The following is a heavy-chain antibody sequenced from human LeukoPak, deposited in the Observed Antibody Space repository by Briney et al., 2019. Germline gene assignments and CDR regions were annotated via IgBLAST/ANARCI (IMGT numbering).Heavy chain of an antibody. V-gene: IGHV1-69*06. J-gene: IGHJ4*02. Sequence: SVKVSCKASGGTFSSYAISWVRQAPGQGLEWMGGIIPIFGTANYAQKFQGRVTITADKSTGTAYMELSSLRSEDTAVYYCARGAGYSYGPEDDYWGQGTLVTVSS. CDR3: ARGAGYSYGPEDDY. D-gene: IGHD5-18*01. CDR1: GGTFSSYA. CDR2: IIPIFGTA.